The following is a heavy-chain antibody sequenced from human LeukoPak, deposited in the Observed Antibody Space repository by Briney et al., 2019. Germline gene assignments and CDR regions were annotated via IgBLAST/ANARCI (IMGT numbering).Heavy chain of an antibody. V-gene: IGHV4-30-4*01. CDR2: IYYSGST. Sequence: SETLSLTCAVYGGSFSGYYWSWIRQPPGKGLEWIGYIYYSGSTYYNPSLKSRVTISVDTSKNQFSLKLSSVTAADTAVYYCARESEDIVATTLLEFDPWGQGTLVTVSS. D-gene: IGHD5-12*01. CDR1: GGSFSGYY. J-gene: IGHJ5*02. CDR3: ARESEDIVATTLLEFDP.